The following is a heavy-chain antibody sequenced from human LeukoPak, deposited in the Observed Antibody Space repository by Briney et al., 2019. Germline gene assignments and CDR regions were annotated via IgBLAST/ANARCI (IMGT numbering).Heavy chain of an antibody. V-gene: IGHV3-48*02. CDR2: ISGGGDRI. D-gene: IGHD2-21*01. J-gene: IGHJ5*02. CDR1: GFTFSTYS. CDR3: ARNLYTETDCGDL. Sequence: GGSLRLSCAASGFTFSTYSMNWVRQAPGKGLQWVLYISGGGDRIYYVDSVKGRFTASRDKAKNSVYLQMNSLRDDDTAVYYCARNLYTETDCGDLWGRGTLVTVSS.